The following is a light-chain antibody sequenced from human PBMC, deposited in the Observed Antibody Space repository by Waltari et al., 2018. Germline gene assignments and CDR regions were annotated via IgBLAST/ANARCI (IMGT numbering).Light chain of an antibody. CDR1: QDIKRY. Sequence: IQMTQSPSSLSASVGDRVTITCRASQDIKRYLNWYQQKPGDAPKVLIYGASALQSGVPSRFSGSGSGTDFTLTIRSLQPEDFATYYCQESYATPRTFGQGTKVEVK. CDR3: QESYATPRT. V-gene: IGKV1-39*01. CDR2: GAS. J-gene: IGKJ1*01.